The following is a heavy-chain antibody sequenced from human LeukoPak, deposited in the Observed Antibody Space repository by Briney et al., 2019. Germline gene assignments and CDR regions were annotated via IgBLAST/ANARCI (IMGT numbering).Heavy chain of an antibody. V-gene: IGHV1-69*05. J-gene: IGHJ6*02. CDR1: GGTFSSYA. D-gene: IGHD6-13*01. Sequence: ASVKVSCKASGGTFSSYAISWVRQAPGQGLEWMGGIIPIFGTANYAQKFQGRVTITTDESTSTAYMELSSLRSEDTAVYYCASGRQQLAHYGMDVWGQGTTVTVSS. CDR3: ASGRQQLAHYGMDV. CDR2: IIPIFGTA.